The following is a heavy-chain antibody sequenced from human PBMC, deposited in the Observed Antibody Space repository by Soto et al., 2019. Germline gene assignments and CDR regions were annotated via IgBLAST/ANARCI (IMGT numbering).Heavy chain of an antibody. CDR1: GFTFSSYW. J-gene: IGHJ4*02. V-gene: IGHV3-74*01. CDR2: INSDGSST. Sequence: GGSLRLSCAASGFTFSSYWMHWVRQAPGKGLVWVSRINSDGSSTSYADSVKGRFTISRDNAKNTLYLQMNSLRAEDTAVYYCLKGDCSGGSCYSKLEQDLIPFDYWGQGTLVTVSS. CDR3: LKGDCSGGSCYSKLEQDLIPFDY. D-gene: IGHD2-15*01.